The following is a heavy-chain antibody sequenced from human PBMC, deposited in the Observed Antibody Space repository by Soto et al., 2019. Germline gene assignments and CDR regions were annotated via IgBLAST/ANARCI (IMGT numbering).Heavy chain of an antibody. Sequence: QVQLQESGPGLVKPSETLSLTCAVSGASISSRTWWTWVRPSPGKGLEWIGEMYHNGGSNYNPSLKSRVAISTDTSKNQFSLTLTSVTAANTAMYYCTCCGHDYKIDNWGQGSLVTVSS. CDR3: TCCGHDYKIDN. V-gene: IGHV4-4*02. CDR2: MYHNGGS. D-gene: IGHD2-21*01. CDR1: GASISSRTW. J-gene: IGHJ4*02.